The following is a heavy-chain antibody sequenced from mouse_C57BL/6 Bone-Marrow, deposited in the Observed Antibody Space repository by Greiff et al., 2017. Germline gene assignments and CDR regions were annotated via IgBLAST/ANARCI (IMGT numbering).Heavy chain of an antibody. CDR1: GYTFTDYE. J-gene: IGHJ2*01. CDR3: TRDHYGSSY. D-gene: IGHD1-1*01. V-gene: IGHV1-15*01. Sequence: QVQLQQSGAELVRPGASVTLSCKASGYTFTDYEMHWVKQTPVHGLEWIGAIDPETGGTAYNQKFKGKAILTADKSSSTAYTELRSLTSEDSAVYYCTRDHYGSSYWGQGTTLTVSS. CDR2: IDPETGGT.